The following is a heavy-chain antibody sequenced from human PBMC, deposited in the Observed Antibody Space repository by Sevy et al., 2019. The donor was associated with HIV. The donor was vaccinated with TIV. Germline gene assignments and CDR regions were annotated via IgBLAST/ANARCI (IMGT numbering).Heavy chain of an antibody. CDR1: GFTFGDYW. D-gene: IGHD3-9*01. CDR3: ARCQPDNYYHDGAVYYGLLFDH. Sequence: GGSLRLSCAASGFTFGDYWLTWVRQVPGKGLEWVANIKQGRSETYYADSVKGRFSISRDNAKNALYLQMNSLIAEVTAVYYCARCQPDNYYHDGAVYYGLLFDHWGQGALVTVSS. J-gene: IGHJ4*02. CDR2: IKQGRSET. V-gene: IGHV3-7*01.